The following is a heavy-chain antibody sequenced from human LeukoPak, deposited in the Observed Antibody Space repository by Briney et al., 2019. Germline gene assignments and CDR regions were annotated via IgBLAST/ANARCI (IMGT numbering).Heavy chain of an antibody. CDR3: ARRGPAGSSSSGMDV. D-gene: IGHD6-6*01. V-gene: IGHV3-64D*09. CDR1: GFTFSSYA. Sequence: GGSLRLSCSASGFTFSSYAMHWVRQAPGKGLEYVSAISSYGGSTYYTDSVKGRFTISRDNSKNTLYLQMSSLRAEDTAVYYCARRGPAGSSSSGMDVWGQGTTVTVSS. J-gene: IGHJ6*02. CDR2: ISSYGGST.